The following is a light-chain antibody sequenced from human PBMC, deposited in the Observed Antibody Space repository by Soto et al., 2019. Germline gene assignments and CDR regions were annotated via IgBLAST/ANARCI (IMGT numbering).Light chain of an antibody. CDR2: RSS. Sequence: EIVLTQSPGTLSLSPGERATLSCRASQSTSPNYVAWYQQKPGQAPRLLMYRSSYRATCIPDRFSGSGSGTDFTLSISRLEPEDFAVYFCQRYGSSWTFGQGTKVEI. CDR3: QRYGSSWT. J-gene: IGKJ1*01. V-gene: IGKV3-20*01. CDR1: QSTSPNY.